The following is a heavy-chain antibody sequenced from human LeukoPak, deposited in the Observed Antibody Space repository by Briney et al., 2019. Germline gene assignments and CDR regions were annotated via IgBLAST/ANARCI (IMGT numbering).Heavy chain of an antibody. V-gene: IGHV3-74*01. Sequence: GGSLRLSCAASGFTFSSYWMHWVRQAPGKGLVWVSRINSDGRSTNYADSVMGRFSISRDYAKNTVYLQMNGLRAEDTAVYYCAITIVGATDWFDPWGQGALVTVSS. CDR2: INSDGRST. D-gene: IGHD1-26*01. CDR3: AITIVGATDWFDP. CDR1: GFTFSSYW. J-gene: IGHJ5*02.